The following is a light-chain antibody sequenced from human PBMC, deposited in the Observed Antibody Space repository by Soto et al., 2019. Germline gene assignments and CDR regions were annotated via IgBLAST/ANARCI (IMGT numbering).Light chain of an antibody. V-gene: IGLV2-14*01. J-gene: IGLJ3*02. CDR3: RSYASNNALV. CDR2: DVN. Sequence: QSALTQPASVSGSPGQSITISCTGTSSDVGAYNFVSWYKQYPGTAPELMIYDVNNRPSGVSERFAGSKSGNTASLTISGLQAEDEADYYGRSYASNNALVFGGGTKLTVL. CDR1: SSDVGAYNF.